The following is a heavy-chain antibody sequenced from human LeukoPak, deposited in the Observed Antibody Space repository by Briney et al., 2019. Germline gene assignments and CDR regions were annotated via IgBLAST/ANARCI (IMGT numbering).Heavy chain of an antibody. V-gene: IGHV4-39*07. CDR1: GGSISSSSYY. D-gene: IGHD6-6*01. J-gene: IGHJ4*02. CDR3: ARLMAADGSSSDLHY. Sequence: SETLSLTCTVSGGSISSSSYYWGWIRQPPGKGLEWIGSIYYSGSTYYNPSLKSRVTISVDTSKNQFSLKLSSVTAADTAVYYCARLMAADGSSSDLHYWGQGTLVTVSS. CDR2: IYYSGST.